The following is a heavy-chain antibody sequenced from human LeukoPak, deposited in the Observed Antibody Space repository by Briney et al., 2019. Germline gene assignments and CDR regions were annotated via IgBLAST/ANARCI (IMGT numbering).Heavy chain of an antibody. CDR2: ISSSSSYI. J-gene: IGHJ6*02. Sequence: GGSLRLSCAASGFTFSSYSMNWVRQAPGKGLEWVSSISSSSSYIYYADSVKGRFIISRDNAKNSLYLQMNSLRAEDTAVYYCARCGYSSSWYFFVYYYGMDVWGQGTTVTVSS. CDR3: ARCGYSSSWYFFVYYYGMDV. CDR1: GFTFSSYS. V-gene: IGHV3-21*01. D-gene: IGHD6-13*01.